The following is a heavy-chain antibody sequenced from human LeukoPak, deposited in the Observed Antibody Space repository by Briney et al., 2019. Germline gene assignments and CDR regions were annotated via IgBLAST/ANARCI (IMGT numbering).Heavy chain of an antibody. CDR2: IYYSGSS. D-gene: IGHD5-12*01. V-gene: IGHV4-59*12. CDR3: ARNGYDLGRYFDY. Sequence: SETLSLTCTVSGGSITGYYWTWIRQPPGKGLEWIGYIYYSGSSNYNPSLKSRVTISVDTSKNQFSLKLSSVTAADTAVYYCARNGYDLGRYFDYWGQGTLVTVSS. J-gene: IGHJ4*02. CDR1: GGSITGYY.